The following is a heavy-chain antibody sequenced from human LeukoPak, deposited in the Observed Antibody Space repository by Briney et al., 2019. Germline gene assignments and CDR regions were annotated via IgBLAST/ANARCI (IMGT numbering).Heavy chain of an antibody. Sequence: PSETLSLTCAVYGGSFSGYYWSWIRQPPGKGLEWIGKINHSGSTNYNPSLKSRVTISIDTSKNQFSLKLSSVTAADTAVYYCARTQEAGYSSGRYDSYYYYYMDVWGKGTTVAISS. D-gene: IGHD6-19*01. CDR3: ARTQEAGYSSGRYDSYYYYYMDV. CDR1: GGSFSGYY. V-gene: IGHV4-34*01. CDR2: INHSGST. J-gene: IGHJ6*03.